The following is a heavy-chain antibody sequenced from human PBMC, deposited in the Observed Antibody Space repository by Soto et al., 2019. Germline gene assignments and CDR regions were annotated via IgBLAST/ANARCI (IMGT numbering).Heavy chain of an antibody. CDR1: GFTFSSCG. D-gene: IGHD3-22*01. V-gene: IGHV3-30*03. J-gene: IGHJ6*02. CDR2: ISYDGSNK. CDR3: AREYYYDSSGYYYYYGMDV. Sequence: GGPLRLSCAASGFTFSSCGMHWVRQAPGKGLEWVAVISYDGSNKYYADSVKGRFTISRDNSKNTLYLQMNSLRAEDTAVYYCAREYYYDSSGYYYYYGMDVWGQGTTVTVSS.